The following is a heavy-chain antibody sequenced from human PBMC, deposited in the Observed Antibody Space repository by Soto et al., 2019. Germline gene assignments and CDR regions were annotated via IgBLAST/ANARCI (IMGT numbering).Heavy chain of an antibody. CDR3: ARDYYDSSGYYYVDY. V-gene: IGHV3-33*01. CDR1: GFTFSSYG. J-gene: IGHJ4*02. Sequence: GGSLRLSCAASGFTFSSYGMHWVRQAPGKVLEWVAVIWYDGSNIYYADSVKGRFTISRDNSKNTLYLQVNSLRAEDTAVYYCARDYYDSSGYYYVDYWGQGTLVTVSS. CDR2: IWYDGSNI. D-gene: IGHD3-22*01.